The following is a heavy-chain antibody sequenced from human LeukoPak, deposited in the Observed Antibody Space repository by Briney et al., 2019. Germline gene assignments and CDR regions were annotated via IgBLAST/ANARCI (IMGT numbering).Heavy chain of an antibody. J-gene: IGHJ6*02. V-gene: IGHV3-48*01. Sequence: GGSLRLSCAASRFTFSRYSMNWVRQAPGKGLEWVSYTSSSDSTKYYADSVKGRFTISRDNAKNSPYLQMNSLRAEDTAVYYCASWVGVGYYYYGMDVWGQGTTVTVSS. CDR3: ASWVGVGYYYYGMDV. CDR1: RFTFSRYS. CDR2: TSSSDSTK. D-gene: IGHD1-26*01.